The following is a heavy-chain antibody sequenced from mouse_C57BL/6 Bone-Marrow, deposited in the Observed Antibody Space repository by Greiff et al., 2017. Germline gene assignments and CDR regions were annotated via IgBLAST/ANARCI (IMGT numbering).Heavy chain of an antibody. CDR3: TVTTVVATRGY. J-gene: IGHJ2*01. CDR1: GFNIKDDY. CDR2: IDPENGDT. Sequence: VQLQQSGAELVRPGASVKLSCTASGFNIKDDYMHWVKQRPEQGLEWIGWIDPENGDTEYASKFQGKATITADTSSNTPYLQLSSLTSEDTAVYYCTVTTVVATRGYWGQGTTLTVSS. V-gene: IGHV14-4*01. D-gene: IGHD1-1*01.